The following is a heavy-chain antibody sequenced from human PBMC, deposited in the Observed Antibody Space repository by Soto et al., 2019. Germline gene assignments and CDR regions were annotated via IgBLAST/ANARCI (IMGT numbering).Heavy chain of an antibody. V-gene: IGHV3-21*01. Sequence: PGGSLRLSCAASGFTFSSYSMNWVRQAPGKGLEWVSSISSSSSYIYYADSVKGRFTISRDNAKNSLYLQMNSLRAEDTAVYYWAREIDETTVTGSSDYWGQGTLVTVSS. J-gene: IGHJ4*02. CDR3: AREIDETTVTGSSDY. D-gene: IGHD4-4*01. CDR1: GFTFSSYS. CDR2: ISSSSSYI.